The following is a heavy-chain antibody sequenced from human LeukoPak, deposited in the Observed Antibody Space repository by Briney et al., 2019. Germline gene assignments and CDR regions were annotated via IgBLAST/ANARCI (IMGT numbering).Heavy chain of an antibody. Sequence: SETLSLTCTVSGGSLSINGSCWSWIRQPPGKGLESMGYIYHSGTTVYKPSLKSRVTMSVDTSKNHVSLRLNSVTAADTAVYYCARALRYDTRGFDYWGQGILVTVSS. D-gene: IGHD3-22*01. V-gene: IGHV4-30-2*01. CDR3: ARALRYDTRGFDY. CDR2: IYHSGTT. CDR1: GGSLSINGSC. J-gene: IGHJ4*02.